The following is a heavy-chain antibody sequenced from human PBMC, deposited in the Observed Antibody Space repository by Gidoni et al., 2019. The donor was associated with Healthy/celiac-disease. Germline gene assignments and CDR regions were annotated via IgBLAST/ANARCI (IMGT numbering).Heavy chain of an antibody. CDR3: XRARXXYGXXX. J-gene: IGHJ6*01. CDR2: INPNSGGT. V-gene: IGHV1-2*04. Sequence: VQLXXSGAEVKKPXXSVXXSCKASGYTFTGYYMHWVRQAPGQGLEWMGWINPNSGGTNYAQQFQGWVTMTRDTSITTAYXXXSRXXXDDXXXYXXXRARXXYGXXXWGXXTT. CDR1: GYTFTGYY.